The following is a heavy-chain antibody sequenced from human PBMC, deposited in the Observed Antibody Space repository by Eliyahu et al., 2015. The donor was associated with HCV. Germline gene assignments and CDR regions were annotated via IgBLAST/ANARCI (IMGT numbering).Heavy chain of an antibody. V-gene: IGHV2-70*15. D-gene: IGHD3-10*01. CDR2: IDWDDDK. CDR3: ARTAGQYGSGRGFDY. CDR1: GFSLSTSGMC. J-gene: IGHJ4*02. Sequence: QVTLRESGPALVKPTQTLTLTCTFSGFSLSTSGMCVSWIRQPPGKALEWLARIDWDDDKYYSTSLKTRLTISKDTSKNQVVLTMTNMDPVDTATYYCARTAGQYGSGRGFDYWGQGTLVTVSS.